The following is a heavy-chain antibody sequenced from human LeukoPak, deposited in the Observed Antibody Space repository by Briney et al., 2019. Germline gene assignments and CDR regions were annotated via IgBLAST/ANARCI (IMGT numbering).Heavy chain of an antibody. CDR3: ARDAGGRTQREGWYDP. J-gene: IGHJ5*02. Sequence: GGSLRLSCAASGFTFSDYSMNWVRQTPGKGLEWVASTSSGSSWIYYADSVRGRFTISRDNAKNLLYLQMNSLRVEDTAIYYCARDAGGRTQREGWYDPWGQGTLVTVSS. CDR1: GFTFSDYS. CDR2: TSSGSSWI. V-gene: IGHV3-21*06. D-gene: IGHD1-1*01.